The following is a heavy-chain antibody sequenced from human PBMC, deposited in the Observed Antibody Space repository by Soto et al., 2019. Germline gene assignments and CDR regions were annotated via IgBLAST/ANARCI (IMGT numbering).Heavy chain of an antibody. J-gene: IGHJ6*02. D-gene: IGHD3-10*01. CDR3: ARSVRSGSFPYYYYAMDV. CDR2: IKSDGSST. V-gene: IGHV3-74*01. CDR1: GFTSSNYW. Sequence: GGSLRLSCAASGFTSSNYWMHWVRQAPGKGLVWVSRIKSDGSSTTYADSVMGRFTISRDNAKNTLDLQMHGLRGEDMAVYYCARSVRSGSFPYYYYAMDVWGQGTTVTVSS.